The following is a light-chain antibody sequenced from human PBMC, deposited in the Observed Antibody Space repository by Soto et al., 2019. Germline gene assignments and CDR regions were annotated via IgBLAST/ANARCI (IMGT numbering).Light chain of an antibody. V-gene: IGLV2-14*01. CDR1: SSDVGDYNY. J-gene: IGLJ2*01. CDR2: EVS. Sequence: QSALTQPASVSGSPGQSITISCIGISSDVGDYNYVSWYQQHPGKAPKLMIYEVSYRPSGVSDRFSGSKSGNTASLTISGLQAEDEADYYCSSYTPSSTHVLFGGGTQVTVL. CDR3: SSYTPSSTHVL.